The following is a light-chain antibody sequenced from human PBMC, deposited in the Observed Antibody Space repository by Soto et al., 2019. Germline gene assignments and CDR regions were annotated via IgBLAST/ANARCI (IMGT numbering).Light chain of an antibody. CDR3: QQVNSYPQT. CDR2: AAF. V-gene: IGKV1-9*01. Sequence: IQLTQSPSSLSASAGDRVTISCRASQGIGTYLAWYQQKPGKAPKXMIYAAFTLHSGVPARFSGSRSGTDFTLTISSLQPEDVTTYYCQQVNSYPQTFGQGTRLEIK. J-gene: IGKJ5*01. CDR1: QGIGTY.